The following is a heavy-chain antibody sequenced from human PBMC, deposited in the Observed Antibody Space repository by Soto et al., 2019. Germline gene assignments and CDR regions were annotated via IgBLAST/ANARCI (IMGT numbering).Heavy chain of an antibody. CDR1: GGTFSSYA. V-gene: IGHV1-69*13. D-gene: IGHD6-13*01. CDR3: ARVRIAATGDFDY. Sequence: SVKVSCKASGGTFSSYAISWVRQAPGQGLEWMGGIIPIFGTANCAQKFQGRVTITADESTSTAYMELSSLRSEDTAVYYCARVRIAATGDFDYWGQGTLVTVSS. J-gene: IGHJ4*02. CDR2: IIPIFGTA.